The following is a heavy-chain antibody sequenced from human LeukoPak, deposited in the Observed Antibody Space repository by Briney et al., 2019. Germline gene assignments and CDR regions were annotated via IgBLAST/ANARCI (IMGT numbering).Heavy chain of an antibody. CDR2: INHSGST. CDR1: GGSFSGYY. D-gene: IGHD1-20*01. V-gene: IGHV4-34*01. Sequence: SGTLSLTCAVYGGSFSGYYWSWIRQPPGKGLEWIGEINHSGSTNYNPSLKSRVTISVDTSKNQFSLKLSSVTAADTAVYYCAGLTGTTDYYYYYMDVWGKGTTVTVSS. J-gene: IGHJ6*03. CDR3: AGLTGTTDYYYYYMDV.